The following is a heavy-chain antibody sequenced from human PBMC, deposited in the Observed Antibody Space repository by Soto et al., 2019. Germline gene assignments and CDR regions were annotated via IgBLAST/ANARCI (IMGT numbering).Heavy chain of an antibody. D-gene: IGHD6-6*01. Sequence: EVQLVESGGGLVQPGRSLRLSCAASGFTFDDYAMHWVRQAPGKGLEWVSGISWNSGSIGYADSVKGRFTISRDNAKNYLYLQMNSLRAEDTALYYCAKDIRDSSSYFDYWGQGTLVTVSS. CDR1: GFTFDDYA. CDR2: ISWNSGSI. J-gene: IGHJ4*02. V-gene: IGHV3-9*01. CDR3: AKDIRDSSSYFDY.